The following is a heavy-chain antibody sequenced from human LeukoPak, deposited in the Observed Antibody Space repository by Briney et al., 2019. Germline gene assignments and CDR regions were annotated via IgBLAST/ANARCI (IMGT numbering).Heavy chain of an antibody. J-gene: IGHJ6*03. CDR1: GFTFSDYY. D-gene: IGHD3-3*01. V-gene: IGHV3-11*04. CDR2: ISSSGSTI. CDR3: AGTIFGSYYYYMDV. Sequence: PGGSLRLSCAASGFTFSDYYMSWIRQAPGKGLEWVSYISSSGSTIYYADSVKGRFTISRDNAKNSLYLQMNSLRAEDTAVYYCAGTIFGSYYYYMDVWGKGTTVTVSS.